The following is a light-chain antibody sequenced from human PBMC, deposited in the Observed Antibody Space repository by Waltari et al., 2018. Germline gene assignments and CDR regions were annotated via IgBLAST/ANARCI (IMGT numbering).Light chain of an antibody. J-gene: IGKJ1*01. Sequence: EIVLTQSPAILSLSPGERAALPCRASQSVSSNLAWYQQKPAQAPRLLMYGVSTVATGIPARFSGSGSGTEFTLTISSLQSEDFAVYYCQQYETWPRTFGQGTKVEIK. V-gene: IGKV3-15*01. CDR3: QQYETWPRT. CDR2: GVS. CDR1: QSVSSN.